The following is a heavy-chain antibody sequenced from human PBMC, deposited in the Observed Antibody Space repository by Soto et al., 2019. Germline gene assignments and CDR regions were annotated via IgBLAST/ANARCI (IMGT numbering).Heavy chain of an antibody. V-gene: IGHV3-23*01. CDR2: ISGSGGST. D-gene: IGHD4-4*01. Sequence: GGSLRLSCAASGFTFSSYAMSWVCQAPGKGLEWVSAISGSGGSTYYADSVKGRFTISRDNSKNTLYLQMNSLRAEDTAVYYCAKTLMRDGYSNFDYWGQGTLVTVSS. CDR3: AKTLMRDGYSNFDY. J-gene: IGHJ4*02. CDR1: GFTFSSYA.